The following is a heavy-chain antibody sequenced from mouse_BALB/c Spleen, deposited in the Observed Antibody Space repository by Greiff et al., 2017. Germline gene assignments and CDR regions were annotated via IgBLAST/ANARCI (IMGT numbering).Heavy chain of an antibody. V-gene: IGHV5-17*02. CDR3: AREDPFDY. CDR2: ISSGSSTI. Sequence: EVMLVESGGGLVQPGGSRKLSCAASGFTFSSFGMHWVRQAPEKGLEWVAYISSGSSTIYYADTVKGRFTISRDNPKNTLFLQMTSLRSEDTAMYYCAREDPFDYWGQGTTLTVSS. J-gene: IGHJ2*01. CDR1: GFTFSSFG.